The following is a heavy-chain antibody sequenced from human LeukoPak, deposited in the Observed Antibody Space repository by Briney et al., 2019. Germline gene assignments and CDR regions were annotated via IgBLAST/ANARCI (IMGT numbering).Heavy chain of an antibody. D-gene: IGHD2-15*01. J-gene: IGHJ4*02. Sequence: PGGSLRLSCAASGFTFSSYAMSWVRQAPGKGLEWVSAISGSGGSTYYADSVKGRFTISRDNSKNTLYLQMHSLRAEDTAVYYCAKDGIVVVVAALHYFDYWGQGTLVTVSS. CDR3: AKDGIVVVVAALHYFDY. CDR2: ISGSGGST. CDR1: GFTFSSYA. V-gene: IGHV3-23*01.